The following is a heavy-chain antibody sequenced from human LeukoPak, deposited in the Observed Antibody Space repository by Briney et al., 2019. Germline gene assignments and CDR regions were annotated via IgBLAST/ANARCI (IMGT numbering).Heavy chain of an antibody. Sequence: GALRLSCAASGFTFDDYAMHWVRQAPGKGLEWVSLISWDGGSTYYADSVKGRFTISRDNSKNSLYLQMNSLRAEDTALYYCAKDKSGGSGPFDYWGQGTLVTVSS. CDR2: ISWDGGST. CDR3: AKDKSGGSGPFDY. D-gene: IGHD6-25*01. J-gene: IGHJ4*02. CDR1: GFTFDDYA. V-gene: IGHV3-43D*03.